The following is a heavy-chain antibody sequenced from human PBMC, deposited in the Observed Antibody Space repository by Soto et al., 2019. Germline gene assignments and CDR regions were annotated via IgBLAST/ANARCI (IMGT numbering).Heavy chain of an antibody. J-gene: IGHJ3*02. D-gene: IGHD2-15*01. CDR2: INHSGST. V-gene: IGHV4-34*01. Sequence: PSETLSLTCAVYGGSFSGYYWSWIRQPPGKGLEWIGEINHSGSTNYNPSLKRRVTISVDTSKNQFSLKLSSVTAADTAVYYCARGGKVVVAATEVNAFDIWGQGTMVTVSS. CDR1: GGSFSGYY. CDR3: ARGGKVVVAATEVNAFDI.